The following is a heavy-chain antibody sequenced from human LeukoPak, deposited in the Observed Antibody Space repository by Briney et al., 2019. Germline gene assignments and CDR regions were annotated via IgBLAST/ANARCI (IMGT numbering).Heavy chain of an antibody. CDR2: ISSSSSYI. Sequence: PGGSLRLSCAASGFTFSSYSMNWVRQAPGKGLEWVSSISSSSSYIYYADSVKGRFTISRDNAKNSLYLQMNNLRAEDTAVYYCAKIHCSSTSCPSRGYNWFDPWGQGTLVTVPS. J-gene: IGHJ5*02. V-gene: IGHV3-21*01. D-gene: IGHD2-2*01. CDR3: AKIHCSSTSCPSRGYNWFDP. CDR1: GFTFSSYS.